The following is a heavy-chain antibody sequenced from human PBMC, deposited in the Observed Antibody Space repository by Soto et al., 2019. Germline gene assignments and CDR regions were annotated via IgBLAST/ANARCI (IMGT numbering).Heavy chain of an antibody. J-gene: IGHJ6*02. CDR1: GFTFSSYA. CDR3: AKSLSAVYYYGMDV. V-gene: IGHV3-23*01. Sequence: VGSLRLSCAASGFTFSSYAMSWVRQAPGKGLEWVSAISGSGGSTYYADSVKGRFTISRDNSKNTLYLQMNSLRAEDTAVYYCAKSLSAVYYYGMDVWGQGTTVTVSS. D-gene: IGHD3-16*02. CDR2: ISGSGGST.